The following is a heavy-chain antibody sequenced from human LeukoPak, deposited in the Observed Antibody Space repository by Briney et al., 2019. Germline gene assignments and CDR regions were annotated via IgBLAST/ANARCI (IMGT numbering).Heavy chain of an antibody. D-gene: IGHD1-26*01. Sequence: PSETLSLTCTVSGDSFSSRSYYWSWIRQPAGKGLEWIGRSHTSGRTNYNPSLKSRVTISVDTSKNQFSLKLTSVTAADTAVYYCARGSVGARLGYWGQGTLVTVSS. CDR1: GDSFSSRSYY. J-gene: IGHJ4*02. CDR2: SHTSGRT. CDR3: ARGSVGARLGY. V-gene: IGHV4-61*02.